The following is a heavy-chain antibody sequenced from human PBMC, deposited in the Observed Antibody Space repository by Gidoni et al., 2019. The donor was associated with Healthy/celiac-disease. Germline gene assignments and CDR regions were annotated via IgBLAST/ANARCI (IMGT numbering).Heavy chain of an antibody. CDR1: GGSFSGYY. Sequence: QVQLQQWGAGLLKPSETLSLTCAVYGGSFSGYYWSWIRQPPGKGLEWIGEINHSGSTNYNPSLKSRVTISVDTSKNQFSLKLSSVTAADTAVYYCARGRSERPMRDGYYYYYMDVWGKGTTVTVSS. J-gene: IGHJ6*03. V-gene: IGHV4-34*01. CDR3: ARGRSERPMRDGYYYYYMDV. CDR2: INHSGST. D-gene: IGHD3-22*01.